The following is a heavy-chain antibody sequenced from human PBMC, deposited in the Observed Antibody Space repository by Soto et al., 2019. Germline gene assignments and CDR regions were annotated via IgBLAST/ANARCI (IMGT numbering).Heavy chain of an antibody. CDR1: GGSISSGGYY. Sequence: SETLSLTCTVSGGSISSGGYYWSWIRQHPGKGLEWIGYIYYSGSTYYNPSLKSRVTISVDTSKNQFSLKLSSVTAADTAVYYCARFVYDSSGYFDYWGQGTLVTVSS. D-gene: IGHD3-22*01. CDR3: ARFVYDSSGYFDY. J-gene: IGHJ4*02. CDR2: IYYSGST. V-gene: IGHV4-31*03.